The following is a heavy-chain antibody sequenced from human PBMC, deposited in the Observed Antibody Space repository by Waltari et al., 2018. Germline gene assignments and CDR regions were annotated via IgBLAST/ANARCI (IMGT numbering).Heavy chain of an antibody. Sequence: QVQLQESGPSLLKPSETLSLICTVSGGSISGFYWSWVRQPPGKGLDWIGYIYYTGSNNFNPAHKSRVTISVDTSKNQFSLKLSSVTAADTAFYYCARGGGGDWEWFDPWGQGTLVTVSS. CDR3: ARGGGGDWEWFDP. CDR2: IYYTGSN. V-gene: IGHV4-59*01. J-gene: IGHJ5*02. CDR1: GGSISGFY. D-gene: IGHD2-21*02.